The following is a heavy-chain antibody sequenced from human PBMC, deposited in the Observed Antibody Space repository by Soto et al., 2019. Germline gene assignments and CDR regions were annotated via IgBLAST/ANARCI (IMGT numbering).Heavy chain of an antibody. J-gene: IGHJ4*02. CDR2: VRYTGDT. CDR1: GASVSRNY. D-gene: IGHD1-7*01. Sequence: PSETLSLTCSVSGASVSRNYWGWVRQTPGEGLEFIGHVRYTGDTTDSPSLKSRIVLSIDTSSNRFSLKLFSRPAADTAVYFCARLAYDTVWNSYYFDLWGKGTLGTVS. V-gene: IGHV4-59*02. CDR3: ARLAYDTVWNSYYFDL.